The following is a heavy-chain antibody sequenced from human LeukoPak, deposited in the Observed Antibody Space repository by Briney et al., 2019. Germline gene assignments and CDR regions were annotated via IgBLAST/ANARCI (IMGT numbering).Heavy chain of an antibody. Sequence: PGGSLRLSCAASGFTFSSYAMSWVRQAPGKGLEWVSAISGSGGSTYYADSVKGRFTISRDNSKNTLYLQMNSLRAEDTAVYYCAKDEVGYYDSSGYYTFDYWGQGTLVTVSS. CDR2: ISGSGGST. J-gene: IGHJ4*02. V-gene: IGHV3-23*01. CDR1: GFTFSSYA. CDR3: AKDEVGYYDSSGYYTFDY. D-gene: IGHD3-22*01.